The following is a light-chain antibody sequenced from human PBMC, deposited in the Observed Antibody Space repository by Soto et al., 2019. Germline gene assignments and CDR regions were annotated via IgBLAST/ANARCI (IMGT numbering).Light chain of an antibody. CDR3: SAWDGSLNGLV. CDR2: NNV. V-gene: IGLV1-44*01. J-gene: IGLJ3*02. Sequence: QSVLTQPPSASGTPGQRVTISCSGSSSNIGSNILNWYRQVPGTAPKLLIYNNVHRPAGVPDRLSGSKSGASGSLAISGLQLEDEADYYCSAWDGSLNGLVFGGGTKLTVL. CDR1: SSNIGSNI.